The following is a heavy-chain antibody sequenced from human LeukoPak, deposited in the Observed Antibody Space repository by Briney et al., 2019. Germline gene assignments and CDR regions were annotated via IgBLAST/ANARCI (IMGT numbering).Heavy chain of an antibody. V-gene: IGHV4-34*01. CDR1: GGSFSGYC. Sequence: SETLSLTCAVYGGSFSGYCWSWIRQPPGKGLEWIGEINHSGSTNYNPSLKSRVTISVDTSKNQFSLKLSSVTAADTAVYYCARKSYSNYIYYYGMDVWGQGTTVTVSS. J-gene: IGHJ6*02. CDR3: ARKSYSNYIYYYGMDV. CDR2: INHSGST. D-gene: IGHD4-11*01.